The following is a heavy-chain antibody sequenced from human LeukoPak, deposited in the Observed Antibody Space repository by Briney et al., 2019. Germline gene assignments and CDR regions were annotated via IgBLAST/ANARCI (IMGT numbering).Heavy chain of an antibody. CDR2: IYSSGST. J-gene: IGHJ6*04. Sequence: SETLSLTCTVSSGSINDYYWSWVRQPAGKGLEWLGRIYSSGSTTYNPSLKSRITMSVDTSKNQFSLKMTSVTAADTAVYYCAREGKWFGTYYYCMGVWGKGTTVTVSS. V-gene: IGHV4-4*07. CDR1: SGSINDYY. D-gene: IGHD3-10*01. CDR3: AREGKWFGTYYYCMGV.